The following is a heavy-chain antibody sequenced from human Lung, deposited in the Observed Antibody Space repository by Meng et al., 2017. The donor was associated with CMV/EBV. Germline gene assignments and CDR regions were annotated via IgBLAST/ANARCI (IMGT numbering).Heavy chain of an antibody. CDR1: GFTFSSYA. CDR3: ARGGGSNSNLNYYYYAMDV. D-gene: IGHD6-13*01. V-gene: IGHV3-30-3*01. J-gene: IGHJ6*02. CDR2: ISFDGNNK. Sequence: GESLKISCAAAGFTFSSYAMHWVRQAPGKGLEWVAVISFDGNNKYNADSVKGRFTISRDNSKNTLYLQMNSLRAEDTAVYYCARGGGSNSNLNYYYYAMDVWGQGTTVTVSS.